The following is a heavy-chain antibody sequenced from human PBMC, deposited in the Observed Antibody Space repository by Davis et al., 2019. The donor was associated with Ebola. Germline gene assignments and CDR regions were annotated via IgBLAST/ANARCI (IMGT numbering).Heavy chain of an antibody. CDR1: GYTFTSYA. J-gene: IGHJ6*02. V-gene: IGHV7-4-1*02. CDR2: MNTNTGNP. Sequence: ASVKVSCKASGYTFTSYAMNWVRQAPGQGLEWMGWMNTNTGNPTYAQGFTGRFVFSLDTSVSTAYLQISSLKAEDTAVYYCARPMVRGAYYYYYGMDVWGQGTTVTVSS. D-gene: IGHD3-10*01. CDR3: ARPMVRGAYYYYYGMDV.